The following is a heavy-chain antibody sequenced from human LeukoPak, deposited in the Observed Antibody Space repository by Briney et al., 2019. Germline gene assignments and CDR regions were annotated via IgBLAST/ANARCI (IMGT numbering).Heavy chain of an antibody. CDR1: GFTFSSYA. D-gene: IGHD1-26*01. Sequence: GGSLRLSCAASGFTFSSYAMHWVRQPPGKGLDWVAFIRYDGSNKYYADSVKGRFTISRDNSKNTLYVQMNSLRAEDTAVYYCGALYSGSYLGAFDIWGQGTMVTVSS. CDR3: GALYSGSYLGAFDI. V-gene: IGHV3-30*02. CDR2: IRYDGSNK. J-gene: IGHJ3*02.